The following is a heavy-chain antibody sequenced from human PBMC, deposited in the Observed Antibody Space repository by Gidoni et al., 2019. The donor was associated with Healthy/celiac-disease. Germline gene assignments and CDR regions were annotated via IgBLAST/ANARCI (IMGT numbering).Heavy chain of an antibody. V-gene: IGHV3-23*01. CDR1: GFTFSSYA. CDR3: AKDGESCSSTSCYGGFDY. Sequence: EVQLLESGGGLVQPGGSLRLSCAASGFTFSSYALSWVRQAPGKGLGWVSAISGRGGSTYYADSVKGRFTISRDNSKNTLYLQMNSLRAEDTAVYYCAKDGESCSSTSCYGGFDYWGQGTLVTVSS. CDR2: ISGRGGST. J-gene: IGHJ4*02. D-gene: IGHD2-2*01.